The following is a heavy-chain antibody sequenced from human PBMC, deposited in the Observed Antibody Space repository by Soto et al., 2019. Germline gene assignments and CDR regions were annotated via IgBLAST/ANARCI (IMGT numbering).Heavy chain of an antibody. V-gene: IGHV3-30*18. CDR1: GFTFSSYG. Sequence: VQLVESGGGVVQPGRSLRLSCAASGFTFSSYGMHWVRQAPGKGLEWVAVISYDGSNKYYADSVKGRFTISRDNSKNTLYLQMNSLRAEDTAVYYCAKDLTTLVTPDAFDIWGQGTMVTVSS. J-gene: IGHJ3*02. CDR2: ISYDGSNK. CDR3: AKDLTTLVTPDAFDI. D-gene: IGHD4-4*01.